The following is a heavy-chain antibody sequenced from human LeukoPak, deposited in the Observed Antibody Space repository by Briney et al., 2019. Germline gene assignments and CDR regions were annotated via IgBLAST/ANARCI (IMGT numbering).Heavy chain of an antibody. D-gene: IGHD3-10*01. J-gene: IGHJ4*02. V-gene: IGHV4-34*01. CDR2: INHSGNT. CDR3: ARAGSGIGYFDY. CDR1: GGSFSGYY. Sequence: SETLSLTCAVYGGSFSGYYWSWIRQPPGKGLEWIGEINHSGNTNYNPSLKSRVTMSVDTSKNQFSLKLSSVTAADTAVYYCARAGSGIGYFDYWGQGALVTISS.